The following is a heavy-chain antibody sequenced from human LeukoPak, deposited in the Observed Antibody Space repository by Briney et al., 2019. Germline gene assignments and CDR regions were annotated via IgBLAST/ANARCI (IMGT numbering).Heavy chain of an antibody. Sequence: SETLSLTCAVYGGSFSGYYCSWIRQPPGKGLEWIGEINHSGSTNYNPSLKSRATISVDTSKNQFSLKLSSVTAADTAVYYCARGLYDFWGGYYIAWFDPWGQGTLVTVSS. CDR3: ARGLYDFWGGYYIAWFDP. CDR1: GGSFSGYY. J-gene: IGHJ5*02. V-gene: IGHV4-34*01. CDR2: INHSGST. D-gene: IGHD3-3*01.